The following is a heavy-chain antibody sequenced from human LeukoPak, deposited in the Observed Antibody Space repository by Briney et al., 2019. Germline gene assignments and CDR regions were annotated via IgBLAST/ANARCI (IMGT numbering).Heavy chain of an antibody. CDR2: IYYSGST. J-gene: IGHJ4*02. CDR1: GGSISSSSYY. Sequence: SETLSLTCTVSGGSISSSSYYWGWSRQPPGKGLVWIGSIYYSGSTYYNPSLKSRVTISVDTSKNQFSLKLSSVTAADTAVYYCARQERGRARDHDYWGQGTLVTVSS. CDR3: ARQERGRARDHDY. V-gene: IGHV4-39*01. D-gene: IGHD1-26*01.